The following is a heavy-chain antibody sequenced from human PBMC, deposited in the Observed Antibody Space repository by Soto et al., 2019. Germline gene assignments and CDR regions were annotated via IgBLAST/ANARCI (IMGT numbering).Heavy chain of an antibody. V-gene: IGHV3-23*01. J-gene: IGHJ4*02. CDR1: GFTFSSYA. Sequence: PGGPLRLSCAASGFTFSSYAMSWVRQAPGKGLEWVSAISGSGGSTYYADSVKGRFTISRDNSKNTLYLQMNSLRAEDTAVYYCAKVGPFGIAVYYFDYRGQGTLVTVSS. CDR3: AKVGPFGIAVYYFDY. D-gene: IGHD6-19*01. CDR2: ISGSGGST.